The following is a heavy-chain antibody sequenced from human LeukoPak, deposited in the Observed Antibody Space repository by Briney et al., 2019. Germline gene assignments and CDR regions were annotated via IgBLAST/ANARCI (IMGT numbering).Heavy chain of an antibody. CDR2: INHSGST. Sequence: PSETLSLTCAVYGGSFSGYYWSWIRQPPGKGLEWIGEINHSGSTNYNPSLKSRVTISVDTSKNQFSLKLSSVTAADTAVYYCAGSSGWYPGTGFDYWGQGTLVTVSS. CDR3: AGSSGWYPGTGFDY. V-gene: IGHV4-34*01. CDR1: GGSFSGYY. J-gene: IGHJ4*02. D-gene: IGHD6-19*01.